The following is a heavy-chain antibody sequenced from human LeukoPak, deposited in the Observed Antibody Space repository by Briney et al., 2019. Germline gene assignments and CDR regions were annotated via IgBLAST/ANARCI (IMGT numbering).Heavy chain of an antibody. V-gene: IGHV4-39*01. CDR3: ARPGSPYDP. CDR2: IYYTGTT. J-gene: IGHJ5*02. D-gene: IGHD2-15*01. Sequence: SETLSLTCTVTGDSITSTSYNWGWLRQPPGKGLEWIGSIYYTGTTYYNPSLRSRLSMSVDTSKNQFFLRLKSVTAADTAIYYCARPGSPYDPWGQGILVTVSS. CDR1: GDSITSTSYN.